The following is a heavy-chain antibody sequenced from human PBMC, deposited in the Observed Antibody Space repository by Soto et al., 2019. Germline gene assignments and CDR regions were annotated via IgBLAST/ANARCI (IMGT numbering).Heavy chain of an antibody. CDR3: VRGQPHRITIFEVVIRSYDYGMDV. Sequence: SETLSLTCTVSGGSIRSGDYYWSWIRQPPGKGLESIGYIYYRGSTYYNPSLESRITMAVDTSKNQFSLKLSSVTAADTAVYFCVRGQPHRITIFEVVIRSYDYGMDVWGQGTTVTVSS. CDR2: IYYRGST. J-gene: IGHJ6*02. V-gene: IGHV4-30-4*01. D-gene: IGHD3-3*01. CDR1: GGSIRSGDYY.